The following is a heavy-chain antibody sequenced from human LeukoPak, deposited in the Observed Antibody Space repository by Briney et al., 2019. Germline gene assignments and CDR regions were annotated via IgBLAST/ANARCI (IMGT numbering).Heavy chain of an antibody. CDR2: ISSSSSTI. V-gene: IGHV3-48*02. Sequence: GGSLGLSCAASEFTFSSYSMNWVRQAPGKGLEWVSYISSSSSTIYYADSVKGRFTVSRDNAKNSVYLQMNSLRDEDTAVYYCARHYYGSGSVDYWGQGTLVTVSS. CDR1: EFTFSSYS. J-gene: IGHJ4*02. CDR3: ARHYYGSGSVDY. D-gene: IGHD3-10*01.